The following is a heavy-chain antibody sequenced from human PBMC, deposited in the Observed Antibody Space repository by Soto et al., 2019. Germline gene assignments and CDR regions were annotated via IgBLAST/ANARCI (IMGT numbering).Heavy chain of an antibody. J-gene: IGHJ6*02. Sequence: GGSLILSCAAAGFTFSSYSMNWVRQAPGKGLEWVSYISSSSSTIYYADSVKGRFTISRDNAKNSLYLQMNSLRDEDTAVYYCAREEIAVAAGYYYGMDVWGQGTTVTVSS. CDR2: ISSSSSTI. CDR3: AREEIAVAAGYYYGMDV. V-gene: IGHV3-48*02. D-gene: IGHD6-19*01. CDR1: GFTFSSYS.